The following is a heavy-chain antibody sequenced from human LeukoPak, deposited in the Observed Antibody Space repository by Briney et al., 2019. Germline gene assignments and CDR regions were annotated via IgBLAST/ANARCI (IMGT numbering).Heavy chain of an antibody. V-gene: IGHV4-39*07. CDR3: ARSSWYDIIDS. D-gene: IGHD6-13*01. CDR2: IYYSGST. CDR1: GGSISSSSYY. Sequence: SETLSLTCTVSGGSISSSSYYWGWIRQPPGKGLEWIGSIYYSGSTYYNQSLKSRVTISVDTSKNQFSLKLTSVTAADTAVYYCARSSWYDIIDSWGQGTLVTVSS. J-gene: IGHJ4*02.